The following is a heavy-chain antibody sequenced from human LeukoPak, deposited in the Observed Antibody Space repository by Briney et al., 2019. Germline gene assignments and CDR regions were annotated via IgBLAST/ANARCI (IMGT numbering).Heavy chain of an antibody. D-gene: IGHD3-22*01. V-gene: IGHV3-15*01. CDR2: IKSKTDGGTT. Sequence: GGSLRLSCAASGFTFSNAWMSWVRQAPGKGLEWDGRIKSKTDGGTTDYAAPVKGRFTISRDDSKNTLYLQMNSLKTEDTAVYYCTTRGAGDSSGYPEDAFDIWGQGTMVTVSS. J-gene: IGHJ3*02. CDR3: TTRGAGDSSGYPEDAFDI. CDR1: GFTFSNAW.